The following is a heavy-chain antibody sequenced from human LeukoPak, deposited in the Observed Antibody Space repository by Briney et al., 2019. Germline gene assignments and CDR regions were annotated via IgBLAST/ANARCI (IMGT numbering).Heavy chain of an antibody. J-gene: IGHJ4*02. CDR2: IKEDGCEI. CDR3: ARDRGYSTFDY. D-gene: IGHD4-23*01. V-gene: IGHV3-7*01. CDR1: AFTFSNYW. Sequence: GGSLRLSCAASAFTFSNYWMSWVRQAPRKGLEWVANIKEDGCEINYVDSVKGRFTISRDNAKNSLYLQMNSLRVDDTAVYYCARDRGYSTFDYWGQGTLVTVSS.